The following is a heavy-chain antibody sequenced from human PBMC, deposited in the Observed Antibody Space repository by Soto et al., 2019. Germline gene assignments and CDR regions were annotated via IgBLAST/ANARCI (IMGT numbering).Heavy chain of an antibody. D-gene: IGHD1-26*01. CDR2: IYSSGST. J-gene: IGHJ4*02. Sequence: SETLSLTCTVSGGSISSYYWSWIRQPAGKGLEWIGRIYSSGSTNYNPSFKSRVTMSVDTSNNQFSLKLSSVTAADTAVYYCARSGGSFNFGYWGQGTLVTVSS. CDR3: ARSGGSFNFGY. CDR1: GGSISSYY. V-gene: IGHV4-4*07.